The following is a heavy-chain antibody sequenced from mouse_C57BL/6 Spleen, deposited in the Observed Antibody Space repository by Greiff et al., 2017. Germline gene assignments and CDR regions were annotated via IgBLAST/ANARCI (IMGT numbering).Heavy chain of an antibody. Sequence: VKLQQPGAELVRPGSSVKLSCKASGYTFTSYWMHWVKQRPIQGLEWIGNIDPSDSETHYNQKFKDKATLTVDKSSSTAYMQLSSLTSEDSAVYYCARNYGYYAMDYWGQGTSVTVSS. J-gene: IGHJ4*01. V-gene: IGHV1-52*01. CDR2: IDPSDSET. D-gene: IGHD1-1*01. CDR1: GYTFTSYW. CDR3: ARNYGYYAMDY.